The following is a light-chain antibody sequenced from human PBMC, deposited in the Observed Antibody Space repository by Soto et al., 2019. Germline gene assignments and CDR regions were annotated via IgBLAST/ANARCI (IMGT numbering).Light chain of an antibody. Sequence: QSALTQPASVSGSPGQSITIACTGTNRDVGSYNLVSWYQQRPGEAPKLIISEVRNRPSGISYRFTGSKYGNTASLTISGLQAEDEADYYCRSYTTTSTLVFGGETKVTVL. CDR1: NRDVGSYNL. CDR3: RSYTTTSTLV. CDR2: EVR. V-gene: IGLV2-14*01. J-gene: IGLJ3*02.